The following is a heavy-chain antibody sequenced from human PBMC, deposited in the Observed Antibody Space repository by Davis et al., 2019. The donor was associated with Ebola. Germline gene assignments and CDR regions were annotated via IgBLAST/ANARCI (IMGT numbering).Heavy chain of an antibody. CDR1: GFTFSSYS. J-gene: IGHJ4*02. V-gene: IGHV3-48*02. CDR2: ISSSSSTI. CDR3: ARDREGPGRPTDYFDY. D-gene: IGHD1-26*01. Sequence: PGGSLRLSCAASGFTFSSYSMNWVRQAPGKGLEWVSYISSSSSTIYYADSVKGRFTISRDNAKNSLYLQMNSLRDEDTAVYYCARDREGPGRPTDYFDYWGQGTLVTVSS.